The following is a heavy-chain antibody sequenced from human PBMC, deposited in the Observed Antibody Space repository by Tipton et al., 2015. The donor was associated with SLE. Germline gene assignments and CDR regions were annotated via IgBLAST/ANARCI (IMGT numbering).Heavy chain of an antibody. Sequence: QVQLVQSGAEVKKPGASVKVSCKASGYTFTSYGISWVRQAPGQGLEWMGWISAYNGNTNYAQKLQGRVTMTTDTSTSTAYMELRSLRSDDTAVYYCARAPIVAPLSVRPFDYWGQGALVTVSS. CDR1: GYTFTSYG. J-gene: IGHJ4*02. V-gene: IGHV1-18*01. CDR2: ISAYNGNT. CDR3: ARAPIVAPLSVRPFDY. D-gene: IGHD5-12*01.